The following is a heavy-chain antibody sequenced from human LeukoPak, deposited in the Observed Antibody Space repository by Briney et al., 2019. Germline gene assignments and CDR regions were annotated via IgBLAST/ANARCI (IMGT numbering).Heavy chain of an antibody. V-gene: IGHV3-23*01. CDR1: GFTFGSYA. CDR2: TSGGGVST. J-gene: IGHJ4*02. D-gene: IGHD6-6*01. CDR3: AKARSSSSPFDY. Sequence: VGSLRLSCAASGFTFGSYAMSWVRQAPGTGLEWVSATSGGGVSTYYAASVKGRFTISRDNSKNTLYLQMNSLRAEDTAVYYCAKARSSSSPFDYWGQGTLVTVS.